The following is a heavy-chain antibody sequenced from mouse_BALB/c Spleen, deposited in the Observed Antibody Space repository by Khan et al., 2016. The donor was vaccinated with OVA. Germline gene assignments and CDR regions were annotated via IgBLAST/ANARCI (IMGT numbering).Heavy chain of an antibody. CDR3: ARERIDY. J-gene: IGHJ2*01. CDR2: INPSAGYT. CDR1: GYTFTSYW. V-gene: IGHV1-7*01. Sequence: QVQLQQSGAELAKPGASVKMSCKASGYTFTSYWMHWVKQRPGQGLEWIGNINPSAGYTYYNQKFKDQATLTADKSSSTAYMQLSSLTSEDSAGYYCARERIDYWGQGTTLTVSS.